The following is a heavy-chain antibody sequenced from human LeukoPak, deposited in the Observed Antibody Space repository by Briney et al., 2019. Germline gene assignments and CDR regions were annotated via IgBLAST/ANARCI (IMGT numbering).Heavy chain of an antibody. V-gene: IGHV1-69*01. J-gene: IGHJ4*02. CDR2: IIPIFGTA. CDR1: GGTFSSYA. D-gene: IGHD6-13*01. Sequence: SVKVSCKASGGTFSSYAISWVRQAPGQGLEWMGGIIPIFGTANYAQKFQGRVTITADESTSTAYMELSSLRSEDTAVYYCARGSVGSSSWSRGVYHFDYWGQGTLVTVSS. CDR3: ARGSVGSSSWSRGVYHFDY.